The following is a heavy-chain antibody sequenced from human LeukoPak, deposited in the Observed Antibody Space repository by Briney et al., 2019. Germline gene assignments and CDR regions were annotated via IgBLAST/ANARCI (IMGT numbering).Heavy chain of an antibody. CDR1: GFTFSSYA. D-gene: IGHD6-13*01. CDR2: ISGSGGST. V-gene: IGHV3-23*01. CDR3: AKDGGDSSSWYGYYYYYMDV. Sequence: GGSLRLSCAASGFTFSSYAMSWVRQAPGKGLEWVSAISGSGGSTYYADSVKGRFTISRDNSKNTLYLQMNSLRAEDTAVYYCAKDGGDSSSWYGYYYYYMDVWGKGTTVTVS. J-gene: IGHJ6*03.